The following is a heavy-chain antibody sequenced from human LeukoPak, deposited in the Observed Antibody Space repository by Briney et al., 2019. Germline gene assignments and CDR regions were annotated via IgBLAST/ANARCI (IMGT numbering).Heavy chain of an antibody. CDR1: GFTFSTYA. Sequence: GGSLRLSCAASGFTFSTYAMHWVRQAPGKGLEWVTLISFDGSNKYYADSVKGRFTISRDSSKNTLYLQMNSLRAEDTAVYYYARDHCSSTSCPPFYYYYGMDVWGKGTTVTVSS. CDR2: ISFDGSNK. V-gene: IGHV3-30-3*01. J-gene: IGHJ6*04. D-gene: IGHD2-2*01. CDR3: ARDHCSSTSCPPFYYYYGMDV.